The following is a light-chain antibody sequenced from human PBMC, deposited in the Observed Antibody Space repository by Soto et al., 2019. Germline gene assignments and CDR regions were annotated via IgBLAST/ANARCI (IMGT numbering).Light chain of an antibody. Sequence: LLTQSPGPLSLSPGDSATLPCRASQSVRRFLDWSKQKTGQAPRILMYDESKRATGIPARFSGSGSGAELNLTISRLHPEDFAVYYCQQRSNWPLTCGGGTKVDI. V-gene: IGKV3-11*01. CDR3: QQRSNWPLT. CDR2: DES. J-gene: IGKJ4*01. CDR1: QSVRRF.